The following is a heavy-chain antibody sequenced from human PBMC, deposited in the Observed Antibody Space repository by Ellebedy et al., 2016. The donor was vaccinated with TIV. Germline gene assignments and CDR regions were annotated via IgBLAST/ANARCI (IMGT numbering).Heavy chain of an antibody. D-gene: IGHD1-26*01. CDR3: AREGGVYYFDY. V-gene: IGHV1-46*01. CDR1: GYTFTSDL. J-gene: IGHJ4*02. CDR2: INPSGGGT. Sequence: AASVKVSCKASGYTFTSDLIHWARQAPGQGLEWMGIINPSGGGTGYAQKFQGRVTMTRDTSASTVYMELSSLRSEDTAVYYCAREGGVYYFDYWGQGTLVTASS.